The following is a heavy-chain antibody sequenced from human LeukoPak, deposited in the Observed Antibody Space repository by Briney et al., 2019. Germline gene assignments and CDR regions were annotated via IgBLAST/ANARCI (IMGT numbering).Heavy chain of an antibody. J-gene: IGHJ5*02. CDR2: INHSGST. V-gene: IGHV4-34*01. CDR3: ARGGIAARPRRNWFDP. D-gene: IGHD6-6*01. Sequence: PSETLSLTCAVYGGSFSGYYWSWIRQPPGKGLEWIGEINHSGSTNYNPSLKSRVTISVDTSKNQFSLKLSSVTAADTAVYYCARGGIAARPRRNWFDPWGQGTLVTVSS. CDR1: GGSFSGYY.